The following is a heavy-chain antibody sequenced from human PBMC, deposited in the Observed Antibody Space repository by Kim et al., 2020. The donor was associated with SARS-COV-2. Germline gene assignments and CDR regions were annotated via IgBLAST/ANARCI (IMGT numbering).Heavy chain of an antibody. CDR2: ISDDEKRK. CDR1: GFTFNNYG. CDR3: ATSVLRSGSFYDAPNY. Sequence: GGSLRLSCAASGFTFNNYGMQCVREAPGKRLEWVAIISDDEKRKYYGDSVTGRFTVSRDNSMNTLYLQMNSLRAEDTAVYYCATSVLRSGSFYDAPNYWG. D-gene: IGHD1-26*01. J-gene: IGHJ4*01. V-gene: IGHV3-33*05.